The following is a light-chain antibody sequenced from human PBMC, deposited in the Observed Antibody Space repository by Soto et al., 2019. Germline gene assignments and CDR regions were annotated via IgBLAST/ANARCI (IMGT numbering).Light chain of an antibody. V-gene: IGLV4-69*01. CDR3: QTWGTGINWV. J-gene: IGLJ3*02. CDR1: SGHSSYA. Sequence: QPVLTQSPSASASLGASVKLTCTLSSGHSSYAIAWHQLLPEKGPRFLMKLTSDGSHSKGEGIPDRFSGSSSGAERYLTISSLQSEDEADYYCQTWGTGINWVFGGGTKLTVL. CDR2: LTSDGSH.